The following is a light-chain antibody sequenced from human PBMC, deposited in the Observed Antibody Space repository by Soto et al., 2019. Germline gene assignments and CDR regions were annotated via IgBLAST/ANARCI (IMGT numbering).Light chain of an antibody. CDR3: SSYASSSTLV. CDR1: SCDVGGYKY. Sequence: QSALTQPASVSGSPGQSITISCTGTSCDVGGYKYVSWYQHHPGKAPKLMIYEVSNRPSGVSNRFSGSKSGNTASLTISGLQAEDEADYYCSSYASSSTLVFGGGTKVTVL. V-gene: IGLV2-14*01. CDR2: EVS. J-gene: IGLJ2*01.